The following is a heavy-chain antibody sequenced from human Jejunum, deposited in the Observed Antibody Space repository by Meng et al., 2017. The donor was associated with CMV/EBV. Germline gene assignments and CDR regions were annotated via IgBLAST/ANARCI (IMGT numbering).Heavy chain of an antibody. CDR3: ARVRGGLCSSTSCYKGGLDY. J-gene: IGHJ4*02. V-gene: IGHV3-7*01. Sequence: YWMSWVRQAPGKGLEWVDNIKQDGSEKYYVDSVKGRFTISRDNAENSLYLQMNSLRAEDTAVYYCARVRGGLCSSTSCYKGGLDYWGQGTLVTVSS. CDR2: IKQDGSEK. D-gene: IGHD2-2*02. CDR1: YW.